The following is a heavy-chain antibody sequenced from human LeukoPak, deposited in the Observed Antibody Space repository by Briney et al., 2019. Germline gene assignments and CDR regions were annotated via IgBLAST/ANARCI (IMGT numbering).Heavy chain of an antibody. J-gene: IGHJ4*02. CDR3: ARVSLYYGSETYYPPDY. D-gene: IGHD3-10*01. CDR2: IKQDESET. V-gene: IGHV3-7*01. CDR1: GFSFSSYW. Sequence: GGSLRLSCEGSGFSFSSYWMTWVRQSPGKGPEWVANIKQDESETYTVDSVKGRFTISRDNAQNSLYLQMNSLRAEDTAVYYCARVSLYYGSETYYPPDYWGQGTQVTVSS.